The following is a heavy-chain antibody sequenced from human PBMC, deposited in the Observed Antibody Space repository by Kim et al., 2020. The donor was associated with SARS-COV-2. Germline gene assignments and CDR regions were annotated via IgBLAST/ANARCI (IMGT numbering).Heavy chain of an antibody. V-gene: IGHV3-23*01. Sequence: GGSLRLSCADSGFTFTTSAVTWVRQTPGKGLEWVSSISGGTYYADSVRGRLTISRDNSKNTLYLQMNRLRGEDSAIYYFGTQVSYGSGWGGAIDIRGPGT. CDR2: ISGGT. CDR3: GTQVSYGSGWGGAIDI. J-gene: IGHJ3*02. CDR1: GFTFTTSA. D-gene: IGHD6-25*01.